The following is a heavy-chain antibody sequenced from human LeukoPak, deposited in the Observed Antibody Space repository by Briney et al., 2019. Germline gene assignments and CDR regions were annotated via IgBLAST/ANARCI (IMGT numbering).Heavy chain of an antibody. D-gene: IGHD2-15*01. V-gene: IGHV3-48*02. CDR3: ARGGFFDY. CDR2: ISSSTSTI. CDR1: AFTFSSYG. Sequence: GGSLRLSCTASAFTFSSYGMNWVRQAPGKGLEWVSYISSSTSTIYYADSVKGRFTISRDNAKNSLYLLMNSLRDEDTAVYYCARGGFFDYWGQGTLVTVSS. J-gene: IGHJ4*02.